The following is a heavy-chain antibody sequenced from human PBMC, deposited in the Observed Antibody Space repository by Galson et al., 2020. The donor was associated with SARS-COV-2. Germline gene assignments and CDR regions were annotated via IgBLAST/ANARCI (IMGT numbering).Heavy chain of an antibody. CDR3: AKGQYGSGIYQGMDV. CDR2: LSGSGAST. V-gene: IGHV3-23*01. CDR1: GFTFNTSA. D-gene: IGHD3-10*01. J-gene: IGHJ6*02. Sequence: GESLKISCAASGFTFNTSALNWFHQAPGKGLEWVSGLSGSGASTYYADSVKGRFTTSRDNSKNTVYLQMNSLTAEDTAEYYCAKGQYGSGIYQGMDVWGQGTTVTVSS.